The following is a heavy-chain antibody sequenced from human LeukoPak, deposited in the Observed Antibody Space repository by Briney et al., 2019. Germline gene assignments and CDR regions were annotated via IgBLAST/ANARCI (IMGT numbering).Heavy chain of an antibody. D-gene: IGHD6-13*01. CDR3: AKDPTRRAIAAAGTEFDY. CDR1: GFTFSSYA. CDR2: ISGSGGST. V-gene: IGHV3-23*01. Sequence: GGSLRLSCAASGFTFSSYAMSWVRQAPGKGLEWVSAISGSGGSTYYADSVKGRFTISRDNSKNTLYLQMNSLRAEDTAVYYCAKDPTRRAIAAAGTEFDYWGQGTLVTVSS. J-gene: IGHJ4*02.